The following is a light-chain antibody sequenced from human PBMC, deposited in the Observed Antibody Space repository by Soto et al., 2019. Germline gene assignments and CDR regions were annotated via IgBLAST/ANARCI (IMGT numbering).Light chain of an antibody. V-gene: IGLV1-40*01. CDR1: SSNIGAGYD. J-gene: IGLJ1*01. CDR3: QSYDSSLRRV. CDR2: GNS. Sequence: QSVLTQPPSVSGAPGQRVTISCTGSSSNIGAGYDVHWYQQLPGTAPKLLIYGNSNRPSGVPDRFSGSKSGTSASLAITGLQDEDEADYYFQSYDSSLRRVFGTGTKLPVL.